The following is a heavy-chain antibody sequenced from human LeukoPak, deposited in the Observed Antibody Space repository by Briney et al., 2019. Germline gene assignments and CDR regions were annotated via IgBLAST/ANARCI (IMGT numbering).Heavy chain of an antibody. D-gene: IGHD3-16*02. CDR3: ASYSVWGSYRHNPCLDY. CDR2: IIPIFGTA. Sequence: SVKVSCKASGGTFSSYAISWVRQAPGQGLEWMGRIIPIFGTANYAQKFQGRVTITTDESTSTAYMELSSLRSEDTAVYYCASYSVWGSYRHNPCLDYWGQGTLVTVSS. J-gene: IGHJ4*02. CDR1: GGTFSSYA. V-gene: IGHV1-69*05.